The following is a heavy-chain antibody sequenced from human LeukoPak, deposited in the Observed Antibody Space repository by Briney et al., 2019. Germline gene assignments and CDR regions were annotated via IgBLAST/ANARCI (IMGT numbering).Heavy chain of an antibody. D-gene: IGHD6-19*01. CDR1: GGSISSYY. J-gene: IGHJ4*02. CDR3: ARLVAGTGGADY. V-gene: IGHV4-59*08. Sequence: NPSETLSLTCTVSGGSISSYYWSWIRQPPGKGLEWIGYIYYSGSTNYNPSLKSRVTISVDTSKNQFSLKLSSVTAADTAVYYCARLVAGTGGADYWGQGTLVTVSS. CDR2: IYYSGST.